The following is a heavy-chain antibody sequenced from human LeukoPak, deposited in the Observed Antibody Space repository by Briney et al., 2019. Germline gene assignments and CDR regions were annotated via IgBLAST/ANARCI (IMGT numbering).Heavy chain of an antibody. CDR2: ISYDGSNK. Sequence: PGGSLRLSCAASGFTFSSYAMHWVRQAPGKGLEWVAVISYDGSNKYYADSVKGRFTISRDNAKNSLYLQMNSLRAEDTAVYYCASVPIAGITNDYWGQGILVTVSS. V-gene: IGHV3-30-3*01. J-gene: IGHJ4*02. CDR3: ASVPIAGITNDY. D-gene: IGHD1/OR15-1a*01. CDR1: GFTFSSYA.